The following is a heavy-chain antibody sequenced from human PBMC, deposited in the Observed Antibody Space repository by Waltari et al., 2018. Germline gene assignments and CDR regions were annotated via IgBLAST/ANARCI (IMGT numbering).Heavy chain of an antibody. CDR3: ARDRGYDYVWGSYRPFDY. J-gene: IGHJ4*02. V-gene: IGHV3-21*01. D-gene: IGHD3-16*02. CDR1: GFTFSSYA. Sequence: EVQLVESGGGLVQPGGSLSLSCSASGFTFSSYAMHWVRPAPGKGLEWVSSISSSSSYIYYADSVKGRFTISRDNAKNSLYLQMNSLRAEDTAVYYCARDRGYDYVWGSYRPFDYWGQGTLVTVSS. CDR2: ISSSSSYI.